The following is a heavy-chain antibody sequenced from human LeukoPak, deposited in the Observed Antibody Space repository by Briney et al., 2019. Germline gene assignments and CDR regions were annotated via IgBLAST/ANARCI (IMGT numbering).Heavy chain of an antibody. CDR2: IYYSGST. V-gene: IGHV4-59*12. Sequence: PSETLSLTCSVSGASISSSFYWSWIRQPPQRGLEWIGDIYYSGSTYYNPSLKSRVTISVDTSKNQFSLKLSSVTAADTAVYYCAREIHNYDFWSGYLNWFDPWGRGTLVTVSS. J-gene: IGHJ5*02. D-gene: IGHD3-3*01. CDR1: GASISSSFY. CDR3: AREIHNYDFWSGYLNWFDP.